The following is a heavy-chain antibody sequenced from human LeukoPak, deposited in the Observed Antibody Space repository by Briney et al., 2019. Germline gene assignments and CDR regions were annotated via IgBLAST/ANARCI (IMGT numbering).Heavy chain of an antibody. CDR2: IYSSGST. V-gene: IGHV4-59*01. Sequence: PSETLSLTCTVSGGSISNYYWNWIRQPPGKGLEWIGYIYSSGSTNYNPSLKSRVTISVDTSKNQLSLKLTSVTAADTAVYYCARSAYSTYFDFWGRGTLVTVSS. CDR1: GGSISNYY. CDR3: ARSAYSTYFDF. D-gene: IGHD2-15*01. J-gene: IGHJ4*02.